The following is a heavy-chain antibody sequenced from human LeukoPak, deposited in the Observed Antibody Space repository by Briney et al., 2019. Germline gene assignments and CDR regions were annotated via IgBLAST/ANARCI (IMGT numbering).Heavy chain of an antibody. V-gene: IGHV3-11*01. CDR3: ARDRVPLQHDSSGYDFDY. CDR1: GFTFSDYY. Sequence: PGGSLRLSCAASGFTFSDYYMSWIRQAPGKGLEWVSYISSSGSTIYYADSVKGRFTISRDNAKNSLYLQMNSLRAEDTAVYYCARDRVPLQHDSSGYDFDYWGQGTLVTVSS. CDR2: ISSSGSTI. D-gene: IGHD3-22*01. J-gene: IGHJ4*02.